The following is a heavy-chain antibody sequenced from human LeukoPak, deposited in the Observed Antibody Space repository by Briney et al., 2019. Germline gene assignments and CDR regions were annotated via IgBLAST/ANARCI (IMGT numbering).Heavy chain of an antibody. D-gene: IGHD5-12*01. Sequence: ASVKVSCKVSGYTLTELSMHWVRQAPGKGLEWMGGFDPEDGETIYAQKFQGRVTMTEDTSTDTAYMELSSLRSEDTAVYYCATVWGGYSREGNWFDPWGQGTLVTVSS. CDR1: GYTLTELS. CDR3: ATVWGGYSREGNWFDP. CDR2: FDPEDGET. J-gene: IGHJ5*02. V-gene: IGHV1-24*01.